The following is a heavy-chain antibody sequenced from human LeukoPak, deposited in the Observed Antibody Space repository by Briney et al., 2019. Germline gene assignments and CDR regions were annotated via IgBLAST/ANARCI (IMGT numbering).Heavy chain of an antibody. V-gene: IGHV3-7*01. J-gene: IGHJ3*02. Sequence: GGSLRLSCAASGFTFSSYWMSWVRQAPGKGLEWVANIKQDGSEKYYVDSVEGRFTISRDNAKNSLYLQMNSLRAEDTAVYYCAREGSYDAFDIWGQGTMVTVSS. CDR1: GFTFSSYW. CDR3: AREGSYDAFDI. D-gene: IGHD3-10*01. CDR2: IKQDGSEK.